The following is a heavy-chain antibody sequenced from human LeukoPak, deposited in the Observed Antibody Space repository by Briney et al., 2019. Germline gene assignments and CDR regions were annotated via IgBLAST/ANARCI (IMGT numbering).Heavy chain of an antibody. Sequence: PSETLSLTCTVSGGSVSSGSYYWSWIRQPPGKGLEWIEYIYYSGSTNYNPPLKSRVTISVDTSKNQFSLKLSSVTAADTAVYYCARGYSNYFDYWGQGTLVTVSS. CDR3: ARGYSNYFDY. CDR2: IYYSGST. CDR1: GGSVSSGSYY. V-gene: IGHV4-61*01. D-gene: IGHD4-11*01. J-gene: IGHJ4*02.